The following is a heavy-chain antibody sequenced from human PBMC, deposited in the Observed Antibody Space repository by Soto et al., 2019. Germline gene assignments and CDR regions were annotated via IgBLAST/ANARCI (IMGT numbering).Heavy chain of an antibody. D-gene: IGHD3-10*01. CDR2: IYHSGIT. CDR1: GYSISSGYY. V-gene: IGHV4-38-2*01. Sequence: SETLSLTFAVSGYSISSGYYWGWIRHPPGKGLEWKWSIYHSGITDVTPSLNIRVSISVDSSKYQFSLKLGSVSAADTAVYYCARPLKVLPRRLTLWAQGTLVSV. CDR3: ARPLKVLPRRLTL. J-gene: IGHJ4*02.